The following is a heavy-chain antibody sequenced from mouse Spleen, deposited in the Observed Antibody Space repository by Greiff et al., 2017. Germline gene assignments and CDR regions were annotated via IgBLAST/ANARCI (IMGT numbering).Heavy chain of an antibody. J-gene: IGHJ3*01. Sequence: EVKVVESGGGLVKPGGSLKLSCAASGFTFSSYAMSWVRQTPEKRLEWVATISSGGSYTYYPDSVKGRFTISRDNAKNTLYLQMSSLRSEDTAMYYCARQGDGVRFAYWGQGTLVTVSA. CDR2: ISSGGSYT. CDR3: ARQGDGVRFAY. D-gene: IGHD3-3*01. V-gene: IGHV5-9-3*01. CDR1: GFTFSSYA.